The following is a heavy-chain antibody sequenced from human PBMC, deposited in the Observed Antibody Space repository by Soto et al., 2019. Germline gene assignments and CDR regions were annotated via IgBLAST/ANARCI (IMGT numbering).Heavy chain of an antibody. CDR1: GGTFSSYA. V-gene: IGHV1-69*13. J-gene: IGHJ3*02. D-gene: IGHD5-12*01. CDR2: IIPIFGTA. Sequence: SVKVSCKASGGTFSSYAISWVRQAPGQGLEWMGGIIPIFGTANYAQKFQGRVTITADESTSTAYMELSSLRSEDTAVYYCAAGIVATIGDPAAAFDIWGQGPMVTVSS. CDR3: AAGIVATIGDPAAAFDI.